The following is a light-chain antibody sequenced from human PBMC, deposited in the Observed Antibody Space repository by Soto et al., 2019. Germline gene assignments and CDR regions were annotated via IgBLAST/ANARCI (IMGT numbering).Light chain of an antibody. V-gene: IGKV3-20*01. Sequence: LTMSPGTVSLTPEERATLSCRASQSVTSSYLAWYQQKPGQAPRLLIYGASSRATGIPDRFSGSGSGTDFTLTISRLEPEDCAVYYCQQYGISPQTFGQGTKVDI. CDR2: GAS. J-gene: IGKJ1*01. CDR1: QSVTSSY. CDR3: QQYGISPQT.